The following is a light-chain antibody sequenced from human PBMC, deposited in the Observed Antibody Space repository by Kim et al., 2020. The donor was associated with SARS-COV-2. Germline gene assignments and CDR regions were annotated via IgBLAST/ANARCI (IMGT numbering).Light chain of an antibody. J-gene: IGLJ2*01. Sequence: SYELTQPPSVSVSPGQTATITCSGNRLGEKLACWYQRRPGQSPVLVIYRGTKRPSGIPDRFSGSNSGNTATLTISGAQAMDEADYYCQSWANNPHVIFGGGTQLTVL. CDR3: QSWANNPHVI. CDR2: RGT. CDR1: RLGEKL. V-gene: IGLV3-1*01.